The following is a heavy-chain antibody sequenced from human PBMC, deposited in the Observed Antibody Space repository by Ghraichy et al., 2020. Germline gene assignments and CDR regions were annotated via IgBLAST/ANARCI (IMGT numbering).Heavy chain of an antibody. Sequence: SETLSLTCTVSGGSISSYYWSWIRQPPGKGLEWIGYIYYSGSTNYNPSLKSRVTISVDTSKNQFSLKLSSVTAADTAVYYCASSIAAAGPDFDPWGQGTLVTVSS. J-gene: IGHJ5*02. CDR2: IYYSGST. CDR1: GGSISSYY. V-gene: IGHV4-59*01. CDR3: ASSIAAAGPDFDP. D-gene: IGHD6-13*01.